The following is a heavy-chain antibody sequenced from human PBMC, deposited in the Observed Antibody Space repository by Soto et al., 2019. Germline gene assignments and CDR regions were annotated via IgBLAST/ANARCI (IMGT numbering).Heavy chain of an antibody. D-gene: IGHD3-22*01. J-gene: IGHJ3*02. CDR1: GFTFSSYG. Sequence: GGSLRLSCAASGFTFSSYGMHWVRQAPGKGLEWVAVISYDGSNKYYADSVKGRFTISRDNSKNTLYLQMNSLRAEDTAVYYCAKVYYYDSSGYGDAFDIWGQGTMVTVSS. CDR2: ISYDGSNK. V-gene: IGHV3-30*18. CDR3: AKVYYYDSSGYGDAFDI.